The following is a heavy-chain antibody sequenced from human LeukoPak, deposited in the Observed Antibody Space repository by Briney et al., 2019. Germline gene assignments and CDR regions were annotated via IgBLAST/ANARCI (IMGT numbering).Heavy chain of an antibody. Sequence: PGGSLRLSCAASGFTFSSYAMNWVRQAPGKGLEWVSGISGSGTSTYYADSVKGRFTISRDNAKNSLYLQMNSLRAEDTAVYYCARVGRYCSSTSCYQGYFDYWGQGTLVTVSS. J-gene: IGHJ4*02. CDR2: ISGSGTST. CDR1: GFTFSSYA. CDR3: ARVGRYCSSTSCYQGYFDY. D-gene: IGHD2-2*01. V-gene: IGHV3-21*01.